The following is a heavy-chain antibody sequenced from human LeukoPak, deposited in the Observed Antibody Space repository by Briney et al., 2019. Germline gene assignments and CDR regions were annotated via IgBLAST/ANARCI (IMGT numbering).Heavy chain of an antibody. D-gene: IGHD2-15*01. CDR3: ARYCSGGSSYSYFDY. Sequence: SVKVSCKASGGTFSSYAISWVRQAPGQGLEWMGGIIPIFGTANYAQKFQGRVTITADKSTSTAYMELSSLRSEDTAVYYCARYCSGGSSYSYFDYWGQGTLVTVSS. V-gene: IGHV1-69*06. CDR1: GGTFSSYA. J-gene: IGHJ4*02. CDR2: IIPIFGTA.